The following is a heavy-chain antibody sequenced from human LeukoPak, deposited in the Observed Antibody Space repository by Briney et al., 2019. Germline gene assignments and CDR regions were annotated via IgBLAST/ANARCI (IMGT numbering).Heavy chain of an antibody. D-gene: IGHD3-10*01. Sequence: GGSLRLSCAASGFTLSSYWMHWARQTPGEGLVWVSRMSSDESTTNYADSVRGRFTISRDNAKNALYLQMNNLRAEDTAIYFCARGRGPYGWFDPWGQGTLVTVSS. J-gene: IGHJ5*02. V-gene: IGHV3-74*01. CDR2: MSSDESTT. CDR1: GFTLSSYW. CDR3: ARGRGPYGWFDP.